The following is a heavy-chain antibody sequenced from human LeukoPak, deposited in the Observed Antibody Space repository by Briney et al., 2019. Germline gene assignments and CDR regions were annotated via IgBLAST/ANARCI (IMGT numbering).Heavy chain of an antibody. Sequence: GGSLRLSCAASGFTFSSFAMSWVRQAPGKGLEWVSAINGGGRNTYYADSVKGRFTISRDNSKNSLYLQMSSLRAEDTAVYYCAKDQEAMVLYWFDPWGQGTLVTVSS. CDR2: INGGGRNT. V-gene: IGHV3-23*01. CDR1: GFTFSSFA. CDR3: AKDQEAMVLYWFDP. D-gene: IGHD5-18*01. J-gene: IGHJ5*02.